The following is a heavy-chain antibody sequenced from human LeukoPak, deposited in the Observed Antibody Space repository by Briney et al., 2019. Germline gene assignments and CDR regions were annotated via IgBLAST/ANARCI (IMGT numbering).Heavy chain of an antibody. CDR3: ASPTSGYTLGY. CDR1: GGTFSSYA. J-gene: IGHJ4*02. V-gene: IGHV1-69*04. Sequence: ASVKVSCKASGGTFSSYAISWVRQAPGQGLELMGRIIPILGIANYAQKFQGRVTITADKSTSTAYMELSSLRSEDTAVYYCASPTSGYTLGYWGQGTLVTVSS. CDR2: IIPILGIA. D-gene: IGHD3-3*01.